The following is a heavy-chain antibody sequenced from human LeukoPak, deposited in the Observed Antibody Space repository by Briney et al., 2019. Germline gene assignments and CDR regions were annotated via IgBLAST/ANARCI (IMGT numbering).Heavy chain of an antibody. J-gene: IGHJ4*02. CDR2: ISSSGTTV. V-gene: IGHV3-48*03. CDR1: GFTFSAFE. CDR3: AGGFGSYSPDY. D-gene: IGHD3-10*01. Sequence: GGSLRLSCAASGFTFSAFELNWVRQAPGKGLEWVSYISSSGTTVYYADSVKGRFTISRDNAKSALYLQMNSLRVEDTAVYYCAGGFGSYSPDYWGQGTLVTVSS.